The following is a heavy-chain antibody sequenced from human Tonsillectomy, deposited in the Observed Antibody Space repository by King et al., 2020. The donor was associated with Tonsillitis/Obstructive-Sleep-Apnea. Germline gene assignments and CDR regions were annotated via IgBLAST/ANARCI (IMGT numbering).Heavy chain of an antibody. V-gene: IGHV3-7*04. J-gene: IGHJ4*02. CDR3: AMGWRYFDY. CDR1: GFTCSSNW. D-gene: IGHD6-13*01. Sequence: VQLVESGGGLVQPGGSLRLSCAASGFTCSSNWLSWVRQAPGKGLAWVANIKRDGSDKYFADSVRGRFTISRDNAKNSVFLQMYSLRAEDTAIYYCAMGWRYFDYWGQGTLVTVSS. CDR2: IKRDGSDK.